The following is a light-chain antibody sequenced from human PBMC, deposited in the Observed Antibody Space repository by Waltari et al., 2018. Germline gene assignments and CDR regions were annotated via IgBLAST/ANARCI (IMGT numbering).Light chain of an antibody. CDR2: DVS. CDR3: SSYTSSSTYVV. Sequence: QSALTQPASVSGSLGQSITISCTGTSSYVGGYNYVSWYQQHPGKAPKLMIYDVSNRPSGVSNRFSGSKSGNTASLTISGLQAEDEADYYCSSYTSSSTYVVFGGGTKLTVL. V-gene: IGLV2-14*03. J-gene: IGLJ2*01. CDR1: SSYVGGYNY.